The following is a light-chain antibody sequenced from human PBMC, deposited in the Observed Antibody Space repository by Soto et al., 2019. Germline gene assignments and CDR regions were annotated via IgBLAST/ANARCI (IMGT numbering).Light chain of an antibody. CDR2: EGS. V-gene: IGLV2-23*01. CDR3: CSYAGSSTYV. Sequence: QSALTQPASVSGSPGQSITISCTGTSADVGSYDLVSWYQQLPGKALKLMIYEGSKRPSGVSYRFSGSKSGNTASLTVSGLQAEDEADYYCCSYAGSSTYVFGTGTKVTVL. CDR1: SADVGSYDL. J-gene: IGLJ1*01.